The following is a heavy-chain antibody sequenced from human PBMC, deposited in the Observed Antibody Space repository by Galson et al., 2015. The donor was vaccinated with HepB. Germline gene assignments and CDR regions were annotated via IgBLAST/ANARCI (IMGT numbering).Heavy chain of an antibody. J-gene: IGHJ3*02. Sequence: ETLSLTCTGSGGSISSSSYYWGWIRQPPGKGLEWIASIDYSGRTQYNPSLKSRVTLSVDTAKNQFSLKLSSVATADTAVYCCVCPYSSSWYWAAFDIWGQGTVVTVSS. CDR3: VCPYSSSWYWAAFDI. D-gene: IGHD6-13*01. CDR2: IDYSGRT. V-gene: IGHV4-39*01. CDR1: GGSISSSSYY.